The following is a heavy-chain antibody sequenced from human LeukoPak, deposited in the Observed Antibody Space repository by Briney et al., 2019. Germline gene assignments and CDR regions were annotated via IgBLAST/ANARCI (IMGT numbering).Heavy chain of an antibody. CDR3: ARNTFGYCSSTSCSRPGMTA. J-gene: IGHJ5*02. CDR1: GFTFSSYS. CDR2: ISSSSSTI. Sequence: GGSLRLSCAASGFTFSSYSMNWVRQAPGKGVEGVSYISSSSSTIYYADSVKGRFTISRDYAKNSLYLQKNSLREEDTAVYYCARNTFGYCSSTSCSRPGMTAWGQGTLVTVSS. V-gene: IGHV3-48*02. D-gene: IGHD2-2*03.